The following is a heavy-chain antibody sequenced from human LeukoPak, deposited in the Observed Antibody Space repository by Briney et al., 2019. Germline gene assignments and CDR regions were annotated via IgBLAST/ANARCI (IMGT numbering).Heavy chain of an antibody. D-gene: IGHD3-22*01. CDR3: ARGRQDVTMIVVVMTAVSYYLDV. V-gene: IGHV4-34*01. J-gene: IGHJ6*03. CDR1: GGAFSGYY. Sequence: SETLSLTCAVYGGAFSGYYWTWIRQTPEKGLEWIGEMNPSGSTNYNPSLKSRVTISVDTSKNQFSLELSSVTAADTAVYYCARGRQDVTMIVVVMTAVSYYLDVWGKGTTVTVS. CDR2: MNPSGST.